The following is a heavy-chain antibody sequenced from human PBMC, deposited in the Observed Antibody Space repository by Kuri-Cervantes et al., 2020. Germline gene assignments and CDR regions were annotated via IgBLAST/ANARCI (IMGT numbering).Heavy chain of an antibody. J-gene: IGHJ3*02. CDR3: ARVPITGTTGGAFDI. D-gene: IGHD1-20*01. CDR1: GGSIRSGGYY. Sequence: SETLSLTCTVSGGSIRSGGYYWSWIRQHPGKGLEWIGYIYYSGSTYYNPSLKSLVTISVDTSKNQFSLKLSSVTAADTAVYYCARVPITGTTGGAFDIWGQGTMVTVSS. CDR2: IYYSGST. V-gene: IGHV4-31*01.